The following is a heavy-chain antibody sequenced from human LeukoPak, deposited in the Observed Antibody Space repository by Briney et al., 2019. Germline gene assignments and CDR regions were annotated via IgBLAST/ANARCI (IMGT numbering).Heavy chain of an antibody. J-gene: IGHJ4*02. Sequence: GASVKVSCKASGYTFTGYYMHWVRQAPGQGLEWMGRINPNSGGTNYAQKFQGRVTMTRDTSISTAYMELSRLRSDDTAVYYCARDGGVYYDSSGYYRSDYLGQGTLVTVSS. V-gene: IGHV1-2*06. CDR2: INPNSGGT. D-gene: IGHD3-22*01. CDR1: GYTFTGYY. CDR3: ARDGGVYYDSSGYYRSDY.